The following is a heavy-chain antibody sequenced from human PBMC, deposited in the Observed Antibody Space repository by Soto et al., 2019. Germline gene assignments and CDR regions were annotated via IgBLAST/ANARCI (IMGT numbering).Heavy chain of an antibody. V-gene: IGHV3-23*01. Sequence: PGGSLRLSCAASGFSLYNYAMDWVRQAPGQGLVWVSSFIYSSGSTYYADSVKGRFTISRDNSKNTLYLQMNSLRAEDTAVYYCAKDYQLLTPSPFGEFVYWGQGTLVTVSS. J-gene: IGHJ4*02. CDR1: GFSLYNYA. D-gene: IGHD2-2*01. CDR2: FIYSSGST. CDR3: AKDYQLLTPSPFGEFVY.